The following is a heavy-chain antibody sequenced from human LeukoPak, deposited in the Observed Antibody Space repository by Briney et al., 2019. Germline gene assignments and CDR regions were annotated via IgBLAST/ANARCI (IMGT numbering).Heavy chain of an antibody. CDR2: ISAYNGNT. D-gene: IGHD5-18*01. CDR1: GYTFTSYG. J-gene: IGHJ6*02. V-gene: IGHV1-18*01. Sequence: GASVKVFCKASGYTFTSYGISWVRQAPGQGLEWMGWISAYNGNTNYAQKLQGRVTMTTDTSTSTAYMELRSLRSDDTAVYYCALLDIQLWDPGNGMDVWGQGTTVTVSS. CDR3: ALLDIQLWDPGNGMDV.